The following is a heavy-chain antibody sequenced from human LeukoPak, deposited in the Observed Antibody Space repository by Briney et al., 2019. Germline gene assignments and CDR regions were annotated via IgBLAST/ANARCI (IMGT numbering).Heavy chain of an antibody. Sequence: PSETLSLTCAVYGGSFSGYYWSWIRQPPGKGLEWIGEINHSGSTNYNPSLKSRVTISVDTSKNQFSLKLSSVTAADTAVYYCARVLGPPDDAFDIWGQGTMVTVSS. CDR2: INHSGST. D-gene: IGHD7-27*01. CDR3: ARVLGPPDDAFDI. CDR1: GGSFSGYY. J-gene: IGHJ3*02. V-gene: IGHV4-34*01.